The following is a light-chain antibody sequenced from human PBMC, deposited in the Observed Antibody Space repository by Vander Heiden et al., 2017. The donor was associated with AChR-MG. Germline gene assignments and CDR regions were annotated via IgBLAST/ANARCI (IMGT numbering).Light chain of an antibody. V-gene: IGKV3-15*01. CDR1: QIVNSY. Sequence: EIVITQPPATLSVSPGERATLTCRASQIVNSYLPWYQQKPGKAPRLLIYDASTRATGIPARFSGSGSGTEFTLTISSLQSEDFAVYYCQQYNNWPYTFGQGTKLEIK. CDR3: QQYNNWPYT. J-gene: IGKJ2*01. CDR2: DAS.